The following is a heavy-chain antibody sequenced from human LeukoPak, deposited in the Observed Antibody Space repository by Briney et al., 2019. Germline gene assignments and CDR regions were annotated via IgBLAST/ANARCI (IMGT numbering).Heavy chain of an antibody. D-gene: IGHD6-19*01. CDR3: ARQGRQWLGLPYYFDY. Sequence: SETLSLTCTVSGGSISSYYWSWIRQPPGKGLEWIGYIYYSGSTNYNPSLKSRVTISVDTSKNQFSLKLSSVTAADTAVYYCARQGRQWLGLPYYFDYWGQGTLVTVSS. CDR2: IYYSGST. J-gene: IGHJ4*02. CDR1: GGSISSYY. V-gene: IGHV4-59*08.